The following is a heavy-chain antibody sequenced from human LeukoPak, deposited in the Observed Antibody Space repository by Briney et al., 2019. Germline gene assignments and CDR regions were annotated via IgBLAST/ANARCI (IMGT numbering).Heavy chain of an antibody. J-gene: IGHJ4*02. Sequence: PGGSLRLSCAASGFIFNHHAMHWVRLAPGKGLEWVAVIWSDKSNKFYADSVRGRFTISRDDSRKTVYLQMEKMTAEDTAIYYCAKDAQRGFDYSNSLEYWGQGALVTVAS. D-gene: IGHD4-11*01. V-gene: IGHV3-33*06. CDR3: AKDAQRGFDYSNSLEY. CDR1: GFIFNHHA. CDR2: IWSDKSNK.